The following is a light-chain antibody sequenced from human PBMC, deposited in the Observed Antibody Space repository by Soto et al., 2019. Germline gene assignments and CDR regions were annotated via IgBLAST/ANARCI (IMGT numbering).Light chain of an antibody. V-gene: IGKV1-5*01. J-gene: IGKJ1*01. CDR2: DAS. CDR3: QQYHSYRT. Sequence: DIQMTQSPSTLSASVGNRVTITCRASQSISTWLAWYQQKPGKAPKLLIYDASSLESGVPSRFSGSGFGTEFPLPISSLQPDDFATYYCQQYHSYRTFGQGTKVEIK. CDR1: QSISTW.